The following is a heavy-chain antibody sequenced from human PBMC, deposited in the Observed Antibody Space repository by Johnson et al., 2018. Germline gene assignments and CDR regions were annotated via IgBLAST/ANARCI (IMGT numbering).Heavy chain of an antibody. V-gene: IGHV4-59*11. J-gene: IGHJ3*02. D-gene: IGHD2-2*01. CDR1: GGSISSHY. CDR2: IYYSGNT. Sequence: QVQLQESGPGLVKPSETLSLTCSVSGGSISSHYWSWIRQTPGKGLEWIGYIYYSGNTNYNPSLKSPLTIPVETSKNQFALKLKFVTAADTVVYYFGRLPGKYCGNTSCQRFEAFDIWGQGTMVTVSS. CDR3: GRLPGKYCGNTSCQRFEAFDI.